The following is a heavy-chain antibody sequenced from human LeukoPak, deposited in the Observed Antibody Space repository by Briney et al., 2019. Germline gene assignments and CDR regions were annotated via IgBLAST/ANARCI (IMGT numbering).Heavy chain of an antibody. J-gene: IGHJ4*02. V-gene: IGHV3-53*01. D-gene: IGHD3-9*01. CDR2: IYGGGST. CDR3: ALGRWGFDWLLPFDY. CDR1: GFTVSSNY. Sequence: GGSLRLSCAASGFTVSSNYMSWVRQAPGKGLEWVSVIYGGGSTYYADSVKGRFTISRDNSKNTLYLQMNSLRAEDTAVYYCALGRWGFDWLLPFDYWGQGTLVTVSS.